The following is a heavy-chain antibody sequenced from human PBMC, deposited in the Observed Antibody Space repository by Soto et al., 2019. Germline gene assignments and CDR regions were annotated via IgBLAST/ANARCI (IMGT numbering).Heavy chain of an antibody. D-gene: IGHD1-26*01. CDR2: IMPGSSHI. CDR1: GFTFSIYS. J-gene: IGHJ4*02. Sequence: GGSLRLSCAASGFTFSIYSMNWVRQAPGKGLEWVSYIMPGSSHIFYADSVKGRFTISRDNAKNSLYLQMNSLRAEDTAVYYCARAIRDQLLSDNWGQGTPDTGSS. CDR3: ARAIRDQLLSDN. V-gene: IGHV3-48*01.